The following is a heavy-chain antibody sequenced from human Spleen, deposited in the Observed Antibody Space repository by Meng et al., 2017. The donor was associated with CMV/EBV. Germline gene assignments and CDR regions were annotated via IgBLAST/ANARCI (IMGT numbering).Heavy chain of an antibody. Sequence: LPCAVSGGSFSIDYWWSWVRQTPGKGLQWLGELHHSGTTTYNPSLNSRVTFSLDKSKNEFSLKLTSVTVADTAVYYCARNGHYSLDSWSQGTLVTVSS. CDR3: ARNGHYSLDS. CDR2: LHHSGTT. V-gene: IGHV4-4*02. J-gene: IGHJ4*02. D-gene: IGHD3-22*01. CDR1: GGSFSIDYW.